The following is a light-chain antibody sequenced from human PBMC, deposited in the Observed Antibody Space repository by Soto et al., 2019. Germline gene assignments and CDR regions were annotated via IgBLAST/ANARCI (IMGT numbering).Light chain of an antibody. J-gene: IGKJ1*01. Sequence: EIVLTQSPGTLSLSPGERATLSCRASQRVSSSYLAWYQQKPGQAPRLLIYGASSRATGITDRFSGSGSGTVFTLTISRLEPEEFAVYYCQQYGSSRTFGQGTKVEIK. CDR2: GAS. CDR3: QQYGSSRT. CDR1: QRVSSSY. V-gene: IGKV3-20*01.